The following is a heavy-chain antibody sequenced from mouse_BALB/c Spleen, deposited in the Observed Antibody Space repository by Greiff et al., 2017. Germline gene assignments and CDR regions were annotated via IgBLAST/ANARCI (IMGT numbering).Heavy chain of an antibody. D-gene: IGHD2-14*01. Sequence: EVMLVESGGDLVKPGGSLKLSCAASGFTFSSYGMSWVRQTPDKRLEWVATISSGGSYTYYPDSVKGRFTISRDNAKNTLYLQMSSLKSEDTAMYYCARQNYRYDEDAMDYWGQGTSVTVSS. CDR2: ISSGGSYT. J-gene: IGHJ4*01. CDR1: GFTFSSYG. V-gene: IGHV5-6*01. CDR3: ARQNYRYDEDAMDY.